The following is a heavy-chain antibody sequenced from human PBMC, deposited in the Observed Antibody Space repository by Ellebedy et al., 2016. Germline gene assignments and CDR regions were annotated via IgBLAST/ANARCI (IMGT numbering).Heavy chain of an antibody. CDR1: GGSISSYY. J-gene: IGHJ5*02. CDR3: ARAVAARLSWFDP. Sequence: GSLRLSCTVSGGSISSYYWSWIRQPPGKGLEWIGYIYYSGSTNYNPSLKSRVTISVDTSKNQFSLKLSSVTAADTAVYYRARAVAARLSWFDPWGQGTLVTVSS. D-gene: IGHD6-6*01. CDR2: IYYSGST. V-gene: IGHV4-59*01.